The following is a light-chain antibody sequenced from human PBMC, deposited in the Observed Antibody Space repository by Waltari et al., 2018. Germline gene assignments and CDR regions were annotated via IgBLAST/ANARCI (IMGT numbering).Light chain of an antibody. Sequence: QSVLTQPPSVSGTPGQRVTISCSGSFSKLGSNSVHWYQQLPGTSPKLLIYNTNQGPSGVPHRFSASKSGTSASLAITGLQSEDEAYYYCAAWDDSLGAVFGGGTKLTVL. J-gene: IGLJ3*02. V-gene: IGLV1-44*01. CDR2: NTN. CDR1: FSKLGSNS. CDR3: AAWDDSLGAV.